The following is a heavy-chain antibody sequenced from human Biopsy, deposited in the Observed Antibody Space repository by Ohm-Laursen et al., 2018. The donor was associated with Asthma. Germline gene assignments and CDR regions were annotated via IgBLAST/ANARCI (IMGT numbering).Heavy chain of an antibody. CDR1: GDAMSTSGSY. V-gene: IGHV4-39*02. D-gene: IGHD6-6*01. Sequence: SETLSLTWIVSGDAMSTSGSYWGWIRQSPGKGLEWIGSIYYSGRTYYNPSLESRVTISADTSKNHFSLRVTSVTAADTAVYYCARAVSSNSYWYFDLWGRGDLVTVSS. J-gene: IGHJ2*01. CDR3: ARAVSSNSYWYFDL. CDR2: IYYSGRT.